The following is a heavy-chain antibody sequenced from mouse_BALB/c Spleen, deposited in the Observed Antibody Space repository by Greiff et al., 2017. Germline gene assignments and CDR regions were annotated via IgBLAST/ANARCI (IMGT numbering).Heavy chain of an antibody. Sequence: DVKLVESGGGLVQPGGSLRLSCATSGFTFTDYYMSWVRQPPGKALEWLGFIRNKANGYTTEYSASVKGRFTISRDNSQSILYLQMNTLRAEDSATYYCARAYEYYFDYWGQGTTLTVSS. V-gene: IGHV7-3*02. CDR3: ARAYEYYFDY. D-gene: IGHD2-3*01. CDR1: GFTFTDYY. J-gene: IGHJ2*01. CDR2: IRNKANGYTT.